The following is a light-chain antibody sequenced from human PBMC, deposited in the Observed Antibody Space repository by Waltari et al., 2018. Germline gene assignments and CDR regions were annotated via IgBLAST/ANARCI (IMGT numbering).Light chain of an antibody. J-gene: IGLJ2*01. CDR1: SSDVGGYNY. V-gene: IGLV2-14*03. Sequence: QSALTQPDSVSGSPGQSITISCTGTSSDVGGYNYVSWYQQYPGKAPKVIIFDAINRPSGVYKRFSGSQSGHSVSLAISGLQAEDEAGYYCRSFISSTTGIIGGGTRLTVL. CDR3: RSFISSTTGI. CDR2: DAI.